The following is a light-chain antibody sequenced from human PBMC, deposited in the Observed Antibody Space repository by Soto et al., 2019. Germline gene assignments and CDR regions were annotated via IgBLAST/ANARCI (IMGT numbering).Light chain of an antibody. J-gene: IGKJ2*01. CDR1: QSILYRSDSKNY. CDR3: QQYYSTPYT. V-gene: IGKV4-1*01. Sequence: DIVMTQSPDSLAVSLGERATINCKSSQSILYRSDSKNYLAWYQQKPGQPPKLLIYWASTRESGVPDRFSGSGSGTDFALTISSLQAEDVAVYYCQQYYSTPYTFGQGTKREIK. CDR2: WAS.